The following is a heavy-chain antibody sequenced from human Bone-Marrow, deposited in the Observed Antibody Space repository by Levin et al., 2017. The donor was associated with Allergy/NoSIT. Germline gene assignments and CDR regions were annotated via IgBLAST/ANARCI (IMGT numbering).Heavy chain of an antibody. J-gene: IGHJ6*01. V-gene: IGHV4-59*01. CDR2: IYYSGSS. CDR3: AREDGMDV. Sequence: GSLRLSCTVSGGSMSSSYWSWIRQSPGKGLEWIGYIYYSGSSNYNPSLRGRATISVDTSKNQFSLKVRSVSAADTAVYYCAREDGMDVWGQGITVTVSS. CDR1: GGSMSSSY.